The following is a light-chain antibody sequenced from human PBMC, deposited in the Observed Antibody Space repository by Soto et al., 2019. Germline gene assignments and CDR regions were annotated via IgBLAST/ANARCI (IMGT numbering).Light chain of an antibody. Sequence: DIEMTQSPSSLSASVGDRVTITCRSSQSISNFLSWYRKSPGRAPELLIYGASTLQSGVPSRFSGSGSGTDFTLTISRLQHEDFATYWWHHTFTPPLTFGGGTKVEI. CDR1: QSISNF. CDR3: HHTFTPPLT. CDR2: GAS. J-gene: IGKJ4*01. V-gene: IGKV1-39*01.